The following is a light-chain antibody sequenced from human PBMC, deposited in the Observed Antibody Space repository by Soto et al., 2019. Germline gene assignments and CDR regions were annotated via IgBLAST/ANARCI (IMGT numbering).Light chain of an antibody. CDR1: QDIRNS. CDR3: QQYDNRIT. Sequence: DIQMTQSPSSLSASVGDRVTITCQASQDIRNSLNWYQQQPGKAPKLLIYDASNLEAGVPSRFSGSGSGTDFTFTINSLQPEDIATYYCQQYDNRITFGGGTKVDIK. V-gene: IGKV1-33*01. J-gene: IGKJ4*01. CDR2: DAS.